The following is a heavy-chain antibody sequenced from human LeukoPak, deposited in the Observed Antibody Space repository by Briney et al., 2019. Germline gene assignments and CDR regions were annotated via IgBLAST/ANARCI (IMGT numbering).Heavy chain of an antibody. Sequence: SQTLSLTCAISGDSVSSNSVTWNWIRQSPSRGLEWLGRTYYRSTWYNDYAVSVRGRITVNPDTSKNQFSLHLNSVTPEDTAVYYCARRLTQYDCFDPWGQGILVTVST. V-gene: IGHV6-1*01. CDR1: GDSVSSNSVT. CDR3: ARRLTQYDCFDP. J-gene: IGHJ5*02. CDR2: TYYRSTWYN. D-gene: IGHD2-2*01.